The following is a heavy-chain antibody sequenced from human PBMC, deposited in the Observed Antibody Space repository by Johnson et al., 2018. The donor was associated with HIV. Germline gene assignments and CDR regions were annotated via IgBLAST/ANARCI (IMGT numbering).Heavy chain of an antibody. CDR3: ARSGGYPNAFDM. V-gene: IGHV3-66*01. CDR1: GFTVSSNY. CDR2: IYSGGNT. J-gene: IGHJ3*02. Sequence: VQLVESGGGLVQPGGSLRLSCAASGFTVSSNYMSWVRQAPGKGLEWVSVIYSGGNTYYADSVQGRFTISRDNSKNSLFLQMNSLRVEDTAVYYCARSGGYPNAFDMWGQGTLVTVPA. D-gene: IGHD6-13*01.